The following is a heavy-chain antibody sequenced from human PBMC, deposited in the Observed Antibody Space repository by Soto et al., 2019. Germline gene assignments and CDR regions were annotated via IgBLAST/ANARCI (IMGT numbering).Heavy chain of an antibody. CDR1: GFTFSNYG. V-gene: IGHV3-30*18. CDR3: ANGLPYYDNSGSYPAFEY. CDR2: ISYEGSSK. Sequence: GGSLRLSCAASGFTFSNYGMHWVRQSPGKGLEWVTVISYEGSSKYYADSVKGRFTISRDNSKNTLYLQMNSLRAEDTAVYYCANGLPYYDNSGSYPAFEYWGQGT. D-gene: IGHD3-22*01. J-gene: IGHJ4*02.